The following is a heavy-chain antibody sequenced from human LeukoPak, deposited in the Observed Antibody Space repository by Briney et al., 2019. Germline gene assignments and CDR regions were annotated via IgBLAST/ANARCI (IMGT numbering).Heavy chain of an antibody. CDR3: ARQVDDCGDYDYFDY. CDR2: IYPGDSDT. J-gene: IGHJ4*02. D-gene: IGHD4-17*01. CDR1: GYSFTSYW. Sequence: GESLKISCQGSGYSFTSYWIGWVRQLPGKGLEWMGIIYPGDSDTRYSPSFQGQVTISADKSSSTAYLQWSSLKASDTAMYYCARQVDDCGDYDYFDYWGQGTLVTVSS. V-gene: IGHV5-51*01.